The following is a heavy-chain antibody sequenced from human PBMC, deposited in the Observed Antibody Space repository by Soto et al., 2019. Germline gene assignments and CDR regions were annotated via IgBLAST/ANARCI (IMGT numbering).Heavy chain of an antibody. CDR2: VIPIFGTA. Sequence: ASVKVSCRAWGGTFRSYAISWVRQARGQGREGVGGVIPIFGTANYAQELRGRVTITADESTSTAYGALSSQRSGDAGVFYCATISYCSGDCYYAFDIWGQGTMVTVSS. CDR3: ATISYCSGDCYYAFDI. CDR1: GGTFRSYA. D-gene: IGHD2-21*02. V-gene: IGHV1-69*01. J-gene: IGHJ3*02.